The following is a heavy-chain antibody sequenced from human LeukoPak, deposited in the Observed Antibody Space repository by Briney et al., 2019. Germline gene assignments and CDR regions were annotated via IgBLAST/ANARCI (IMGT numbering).Heavy chain of an antibody. CDR3: ARPYSSSHSIWFDP. J-gene: IGHJ5*02. CDR2: IYYSGST. D-gene: IGHD6-13*01. Sequence: SETLSLTCAVYGGPFSGYYWTWIRQSPGRGLEWIGSIYYSGSTYYNPSLKSRVTISVDTSKNQFSLKLSSVTAADTAVYYCARPYSSSHSIWFDPWGQGTLVTVSS. CDR1: GGPFSGYY. V-gene: IGHV4-34*01.